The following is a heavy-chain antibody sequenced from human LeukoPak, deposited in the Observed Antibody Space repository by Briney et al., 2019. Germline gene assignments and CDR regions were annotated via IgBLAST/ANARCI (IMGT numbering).Heavy chain of an antibody. CDR3: AAVRGVMGY. J-gene: IGHJ4*02. CDR2: IRDKADSYTT. V-gene: IGHV3-72*01. D-gene: IGHD3-10*02. CDR1: GFTFSDHH. Sequence: GGSLRLSCAASGFTFSDHHMDWVRQAPGKGLEWVGRIRDKADSYTTEYAASVKGGFTISRDDSKNSLSLQMNSLKTEDTAVYYCAAVRGVMGYWGQGTLVTVSS.